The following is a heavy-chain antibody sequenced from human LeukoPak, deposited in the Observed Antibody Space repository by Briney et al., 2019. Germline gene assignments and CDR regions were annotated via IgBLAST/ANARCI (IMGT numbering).Heavy chain of an antibody. J-gene: IGHJ3*02. CDR2: IYTSGAT. V-gene: IGHV4-4*07. D-gene: IGHD6-19*01. Sequence: PSETLSLTCTVTSGSISGHYWSWIRQPAGKEMQRIGRIYTSGATNYNPSLKSRVTMSIDTSKKEFTLKLTSVTAADTAVYYCARGSYSSGRDTLAFDIWGQGTMVTVSS. CDR3: ARGSYSSGRDTLAFDI. CDR1: SGSISGHY.